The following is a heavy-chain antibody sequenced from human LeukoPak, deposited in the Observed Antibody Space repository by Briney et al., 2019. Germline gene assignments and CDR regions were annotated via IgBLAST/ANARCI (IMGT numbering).Heavy chain of an antibody. CDR3: AYAGGLWFGEFWNDY. V-gene: IGHV4-34*01. CDR1: GGSFSGYY. Sequence: SETLSLTCAVYGGSFSGYYWSWIRQPPGKGLEWIGEINHSGSTNYNPSLKSRVTISVDTSKNQFSLKLSSVTAADTAVYYCAYAGGLWFGEFWNDYWGQGTLVTVSS. J-gene: IGHJ4*02. CDR2: INHSGST. D-gene: IGHD3-10*01.